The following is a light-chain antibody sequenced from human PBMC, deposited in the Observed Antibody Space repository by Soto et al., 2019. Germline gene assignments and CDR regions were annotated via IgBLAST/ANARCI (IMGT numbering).Light chain of an antibody. CDR3: SSYTSSSTYV. CDR2: DVS. J-gene: IGLJ1*01. V-gene: IGLV2-18*02. Sequence: QSVLTQPPSVSGSPGQSVTISCTGTSSDVGSYNRVSWYQQPPGTAPKVMIYDVSNRPSGVPDRFSGSKSCNTATLTISGLHAEDESDYYCSSYTSSSTYVFGTGTKVTVL. CDR1: SSDVGSYNR.